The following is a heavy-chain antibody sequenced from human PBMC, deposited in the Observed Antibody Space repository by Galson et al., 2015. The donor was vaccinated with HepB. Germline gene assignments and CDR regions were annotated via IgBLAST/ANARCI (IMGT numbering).Heavy chain of an antibody. V-gene: IGHV3-21*01. CDR3: ARDRIPIAVAGV. Sequence: SQRLSCAASGFTFSSYSMNWVRQAPGKGLEWVSSISSSSSYIYYADSVKGRFTISRDNAKNSLYLQMNSLRAEDTAVYYCARDRIPIAVAGVWGQGTLVTVSS. CDR1: GFTFSSYS. CDR2: ISSSSSYI. J-gene: IGHJ4*02. D-gene: IGHD6-19*01.